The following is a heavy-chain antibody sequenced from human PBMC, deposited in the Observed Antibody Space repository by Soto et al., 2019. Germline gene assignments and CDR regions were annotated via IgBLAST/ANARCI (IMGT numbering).Heavy chain of an antibody. J-gene: IGHJ6*02. CDR1: GGSISSSNW. CDR2: IYHSGST. D-gene: IGHD1-7*01. Sequence: SETLSLTCAGSGGSISSSNWWSWVRQPPGKGLEWIGEIYHSGSTNYNPSLKSRVTISVDKSKNQFSLKLSSVTAADTAVYYCARLNAGTTYYYYGMDVWGQGTTVTVS. CDR3: ARLNAGTTYYYYGMDV. V-gene: IGHV4-4*02.